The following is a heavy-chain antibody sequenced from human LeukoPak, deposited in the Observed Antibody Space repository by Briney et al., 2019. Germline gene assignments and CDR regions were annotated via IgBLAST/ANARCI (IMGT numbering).Heavy chain of an antibody. Sequence: PSETLSLTCTVSGGSISSYYWSWIRQSPGKGLEWIGYIYYSGNTNYNPSLEGRVTISLDTPKNQFSLKLSSVTAADTAVYYCARHRDTTMRTGFDYWGQGTLVTVSS. CDR2: IYYSGNT. CDR1: GGSISSYY. J-gene: IGHJ4*02. D-gene: IGHD5-18*01. V-gene: IGHV4-59*08. CDR3: ARHRDTTMRTGFDY.